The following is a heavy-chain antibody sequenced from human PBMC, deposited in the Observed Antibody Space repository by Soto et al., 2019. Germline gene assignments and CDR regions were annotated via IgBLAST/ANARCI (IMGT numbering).Heavy chain of an antibody. CDR2: ITWNSGSI. CDR1: WFTFDDYA. CDR3: AKDRGRYYSDSSGYGFDY. Sequence: LRLSCRASWFTFDDYAMHWVRQAPGKGLEWVSGITWNSGSIGYADSMKGRFTISRDNAKNSLYLQMNSLRAEDTALYYCAKDRGRYYSDSSGYGFDYWGQGTLVTVSS. V-gene: IGHV3-9*01. D-gene: IGHD3-22*01. J-gene: IGHJ4*02.